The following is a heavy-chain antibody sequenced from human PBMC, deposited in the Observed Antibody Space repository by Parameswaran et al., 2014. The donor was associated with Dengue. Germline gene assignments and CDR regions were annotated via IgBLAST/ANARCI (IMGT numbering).Heavy chain of an antibody. Sequence: WVRQAPGQGLEWMGWINAGNGNTKSSQNFQGRVTITRDTSASTAYMELSSLRSEDTAVYYCAREPFIDYWGQGTLVTVSS. CDR2: INAGNGNT. V-gene: IGHV1-3*01. D-gene: IGHD3-16*01. J-gene: IGHJ4*02. CDR3: AREPFIDY.